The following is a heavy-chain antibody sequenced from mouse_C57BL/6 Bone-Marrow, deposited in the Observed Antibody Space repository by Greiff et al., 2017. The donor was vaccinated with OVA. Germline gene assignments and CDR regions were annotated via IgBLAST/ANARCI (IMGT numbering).Heavy chain of an antibody. CDR3: AREVCYGSSLYYFDY. Sequence: QVQLQQPGAELVKPGASVKLSCKASGYTFTSYWMQWVKQRPGQGLEWIGEIDPSDSYTNYNQKFKGKATLTVDTSSSTTYMQLSSLTSEDSAVYYCAREVCYGSSLYYFDYGCQGTTLTVSS. CDR1: GYTFTSYW. D-gene: IGHD1-1*01. V-gene: IGHV1-50*01. J-gene: IGHJ2*01. CDR2: IDPSDSYT.